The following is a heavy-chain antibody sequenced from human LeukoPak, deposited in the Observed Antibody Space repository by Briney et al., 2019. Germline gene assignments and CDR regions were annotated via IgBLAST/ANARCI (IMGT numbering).Heavy chain of an antibody. D-gene: IGHD6-13*01. Sequence: ASVKVSCKASGYTFTSYGISWVRQAPGQGLEWMGWISAYNGNTNYAQKLQGRVTMTTDTSTSTAYMELRSLRSDDTAVYYCAREQQLASLDYYYYYYMDVWAKGPRSPSP. CDR3: AREQQLASLDYYYYYYMDV. J-gene: IGHJ6*03. V-gene: IGHV1-18*01. CDR1: GYTFTSYG. CDR2: ISAYNGNT.